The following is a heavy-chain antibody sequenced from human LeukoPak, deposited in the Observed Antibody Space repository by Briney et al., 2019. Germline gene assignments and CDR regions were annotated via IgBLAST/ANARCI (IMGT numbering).Heavy chain of an antibody. CDR2: ISGSGGST. D-gene: IGHD6-13*01. V-gene: IGHV3-23*01. CDR1: GFTFSSYA. J-gene: IGHJ3*02. Sequence: GGSLRLSCAASGFTFSSYAMGWVRQAPGKGLEWVSAISGSGGSTYYADSVKGRFTISRDNSKNTLYLQMNSLRAEDTAVYYCAKDNSPIAAVPDAFDIWGQGTMVTVSS. CDR3: AKDNSPIAAVPDAFDI.